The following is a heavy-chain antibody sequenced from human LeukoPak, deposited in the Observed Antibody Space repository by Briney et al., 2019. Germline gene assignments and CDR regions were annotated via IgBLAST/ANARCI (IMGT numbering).Heavy chain of an antibody. CDR1: GFTFSSYS. CDR2: ISSSSSYI. V-gene: IGHV3-21*01. D-gene: IGHD6-13*01. J-gene: IGHJ1*01. CDR3: ARDGKYSSSWPLNLEETEEYFQH. Sequence: GGSLRLSCAASGFTFSSYSMNWVRQAPGKGLEWVSSISSSSSYIYYADSVKGRFTISRDNAKNSLYLQMNSLRAKDTAVYYCARDGKYSSSWPLNLEETEEYFQHWGQGTLVTVSS.